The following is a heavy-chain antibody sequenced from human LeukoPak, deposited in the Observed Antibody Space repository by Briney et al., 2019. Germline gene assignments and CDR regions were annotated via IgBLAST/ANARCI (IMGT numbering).Heavy chain of an antibody. J-gene: IGHJ3*01. V-gene: IGHV4-59*01. CDR3: ARMTRGYGAFDV. Sequence: SETLSPTCTGGSISDYYWSWIRQPPGKGLEWVGYIYFTGSTNYNPSLKSRVTISVDTSKNQLSLKMYSVTAADTAVYYCARMTRGYGAFDVWGQGTLVTVSS. CDR2: IYFTGST. CDR1: GSISDYY. D-gene: IGHD5-18*01.